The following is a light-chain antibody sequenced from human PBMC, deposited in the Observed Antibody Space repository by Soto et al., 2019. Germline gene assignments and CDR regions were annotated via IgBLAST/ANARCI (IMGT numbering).Light chain of an antibody. CDR2: GAS. J-gene: IGKJ1*01. CDR1: QSVSSN. CDR3: QQYGSSSGT. V-gene: IGKV3-15*01. Sequence: EIVITQSPSTLSVSPGERATLSCRASQSVSSNLAWYQQKPGQAPRLLIYGASTRATGIPARFSGSGSGTEFTLTISRLEPEDFAVYYCQQYGSSSGTFGQGTKVDIK.